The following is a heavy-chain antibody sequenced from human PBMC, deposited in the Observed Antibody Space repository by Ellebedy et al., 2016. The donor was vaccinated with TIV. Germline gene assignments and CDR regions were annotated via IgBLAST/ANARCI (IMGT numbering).Heavy chain of an antibody. D-gene: IGHD3-10*01. J-gene: IGHJ6*02. CDR2: IYSGGST. CDR3: ARVPYYYGSLTGGMDV. CDR1: GFTVSSNY. V-gene: IGHV3-53*01. Sequence: GESLKISCAASGFTVSSNYMSWVRQAPGKGLEWVSVIYSGGSTYYADSVKGRFTISKDNAKNSLYLQMNSLRAEDTAVYYCARVPYYYGSLTGGMDVWGQGTTVTVSS.